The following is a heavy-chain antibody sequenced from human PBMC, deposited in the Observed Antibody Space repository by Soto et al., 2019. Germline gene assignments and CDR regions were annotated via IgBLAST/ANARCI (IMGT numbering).Heavy chain of an antibody. D-gene: IGHD6-6*01. CDR2: IYYSGST. J-gene: IGHJ5*02. CDR1: GGSISSGGYY. Sequence: QVQLQESGPGLVKPSQTLSLTCTVSGGSISSGGYYWSWIRQHPGKGLEWIGYIYYSGSTYYNPSLKSRVTISVDTSKNQFSLKLSSVTAADTAVYYCARGPTLLYSSSAGKYNWFDPWGQGTLVTVSS. V-gene: IGHV4-31*03. CDR3: ARGPTLLYSSSAGKYNWFDP.